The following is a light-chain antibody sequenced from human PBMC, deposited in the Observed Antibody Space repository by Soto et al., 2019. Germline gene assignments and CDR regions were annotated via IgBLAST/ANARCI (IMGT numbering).Light chain of an antibody. J-gene: IGKJ1*01. CDR3: MQALHTWT. CDR2: LGS. Sequence: DIVMTQSPLSLPVTPGEPASISCRSSQSLLHSNGYNYLDWYLQKPGQSPQLLSYLGSNRASGVPDRLSGSGSGTDFTLKISLVEAEDVGVYYCMQALHTWTFGHGTKVEIK. V-gene: IGKV2-28*01. CDR1: QSLLHSNGYNY.